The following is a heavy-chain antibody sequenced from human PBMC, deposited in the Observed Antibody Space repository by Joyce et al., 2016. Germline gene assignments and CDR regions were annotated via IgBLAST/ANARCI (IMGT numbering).Heavy chain of an antibody. J-gene: IGHJ4*02. D-gene: IGHD6-25*01. Sequence: QVQLVESGGGVVQPGRSLRLSCAASGLTLSNSGVHWVRQAPGKVLEWVAFISYDGIYKYYADSVKGRFTISRDNSKNTVFLEMNSLRTEDTAVYYCAKILTATYSSGWFLDYWGQGTLVTVSS. CDR1: GLTLSNSG. CDR3: AKILTATYSSGWFLDY. CDR2: ISYDGIYK. V-gene: IGHV3-30*18.